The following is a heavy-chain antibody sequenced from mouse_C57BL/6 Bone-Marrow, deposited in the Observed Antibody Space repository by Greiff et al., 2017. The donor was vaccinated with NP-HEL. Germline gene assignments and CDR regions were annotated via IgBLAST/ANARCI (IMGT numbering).Heavy chain of an antibody. J-gene: IGHJ2*01. CDR2: ITHSGET. CDR3: AGDSSGYGDFDY. CDR1: GFPITSVYY. Sequence: KLVESGPGLVKPSQSLFLTCSITGFPITSVYYWIWIRQSPGKPLEWMGYITHSGETFYNPSLQSPISITRETSKNQFFLQLNSVTTEDTAMYYCAGDSSGYGDFDYWGQGTTLTVSS. V-gene: IGHV12-3*01. D-gene: IGHD3-2*02.